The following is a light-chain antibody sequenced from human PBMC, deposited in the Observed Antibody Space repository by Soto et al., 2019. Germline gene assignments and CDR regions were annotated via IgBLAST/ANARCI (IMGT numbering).Light chain of an antibody. CDR1: QIISSW. Sequence: DIQMTQSPSTLSASVGDRVTITCRASQIISSWLAWYQQKPGKAPKLLIYKASSLESGVPSRFRGSGSGTEFTLTISSLQPDDFATYYCQQYNSYSTFGQGTRLEIK. J-gene: IGKJ5*01. V-gene: IGKV1-5*03. CDR2: KAS. CDR3: QQYNSYST.